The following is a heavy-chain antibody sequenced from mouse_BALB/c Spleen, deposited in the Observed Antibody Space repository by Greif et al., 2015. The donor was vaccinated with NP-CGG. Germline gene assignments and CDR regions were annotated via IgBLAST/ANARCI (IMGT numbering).Heavy chain of an antibody. D-gene: IGHD2-3*01. CDR3: ARSGGYYDLAY. J-gene: IGHJ3*01. CDR2: IYPGNVNT. V-gene: IGHV1S56*01. Sequence: QVQLQQPGPELVKPGASVRISCKASGYTFTSYYIHWVKQRPGQGLEWIGWIYPGNVNTKYNEKFKGKATLTADKSSSTAYMQLSSQTSEDSAVYFCARSGGYYDLAYWGQGTLVTVSA. CDR1: GYTFTSYY.